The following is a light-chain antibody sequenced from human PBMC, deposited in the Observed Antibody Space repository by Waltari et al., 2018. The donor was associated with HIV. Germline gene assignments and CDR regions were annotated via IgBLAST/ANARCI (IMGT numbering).Light chain of an antibody. V-gene: IGLV3-1*01. CDR1: KLGQKY. CDR3: QAWDRSTVI. J-gene: IGLJ2*01. Sequence: YELTQPPSVSVAPGQTAIITCSGDKLGQKYAHWYQQKSGQSPVLLIYEDSTRRSGIPERFSGSISGDTATLTISGTQAEDEADYHCQAWDRSTVIVAGGTKLTVL. CDR2: EDS.